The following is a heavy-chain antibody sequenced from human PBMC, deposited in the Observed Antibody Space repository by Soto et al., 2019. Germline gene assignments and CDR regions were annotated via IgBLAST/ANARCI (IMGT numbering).Heavy chain of an antibody. J-gene: IGHJ4*02. CDR3: ALDGYSYAGRGSHNDFDY. CDR1: GFTFSNYS. V-gene: IGHV3-48*02. Sequence: EVQLVESGGGLVQPGGSLRISCAASGFTFSNYSMSLVRQAPGKGRERVSYIRKSSTTIYYADSVKGRLTISRDNSKNSVYLQLSSLRDEDTAVYYCALDGYSYAGRGSHNDFDYGGPGTLVTVSS. CDR2: IRKSSTTI. D-gene: IGHD2-15*01.